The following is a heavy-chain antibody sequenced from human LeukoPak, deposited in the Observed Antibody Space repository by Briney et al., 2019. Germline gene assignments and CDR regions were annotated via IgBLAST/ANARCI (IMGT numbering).Heavy chain of an antibody. J-gene: IGHJ4*02. CDR2: IKQDGSEK. CDR3: AREDQPRGTFDY. CDR1: GFTFSNYW. Sequence: GGSLRLSCAASGFTFSNYWMTWVRQAPGKGLEWVANIKQDGSEKYYVDSVRGRFTISRDNAKNSLYLQMNSLRAEDTALYYCAREDQPRGTFDYWGQGILVTVSS. D-gene: IGHD2-15*01. V-gene: IGHV3-7*05.